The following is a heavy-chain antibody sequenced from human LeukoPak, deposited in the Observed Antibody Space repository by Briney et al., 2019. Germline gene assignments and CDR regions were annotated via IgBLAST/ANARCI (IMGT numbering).Heavy chain of an antibody. CDR1: GGSISSYY. V-gene: IGHV4-59*01. CDR3: ARRNDYRIDY. Sequence: SETLSLTCNVSGGSISSYYWSWLRQPTGKGLEWIGYMYYTGSTKYNPSLKSRVTISVDTSKNQFSLKLNSVTAADTAVYYCARRNDYRIDYWGQGTLVTVSS. J-gene: IGHJ4*02. CDR2: MYYTGST. D-gene: IGHD4-11*01.